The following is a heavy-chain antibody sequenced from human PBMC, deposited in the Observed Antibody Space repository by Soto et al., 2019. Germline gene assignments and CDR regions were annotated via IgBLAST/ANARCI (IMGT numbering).Heavy chain of an antibody. CDR1: GYTFTSYA. CDR2: INAGNGNT. Sequence: ASVKVSCKASGYTFTSYAMHWVRQAPGQRLEWMGWINAGNGNTKYSQKFQGRVTITRDTSASTAYMELSSLRSEDMAVYYCARAHIAVAGKYDYWGQGTLVTVSS. J-gene: IGHJ4*02. CDR3: ARAHIAVAGKYDY. V-gene: IGHV1-3*01. D-gene: IGHD6-19*01.